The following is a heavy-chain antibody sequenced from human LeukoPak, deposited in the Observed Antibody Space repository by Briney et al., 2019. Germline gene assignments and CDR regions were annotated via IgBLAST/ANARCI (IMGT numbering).Heavy chain of an antibody. CDR3: ARYDYGLDD. CDR2: PTHTGLTT. J-gene: IGHJ4*02. Sequence: GGSLRLSCAASGFAFSTFAMSWVRQAPGKGLEWVSTPTHTGLTTYYADAVKGRFTISRDNSKNTLYLQMNSLRAEDTAVYFCARYDYGLDDWDQETLVTVSS. D-gene: IGHD4-17*01. V-gene: IGHV3-23*01. CDR1: GFAFSTFA.